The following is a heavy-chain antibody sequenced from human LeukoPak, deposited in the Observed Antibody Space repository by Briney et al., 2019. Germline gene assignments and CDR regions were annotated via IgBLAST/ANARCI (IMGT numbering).Heavy chain of an antibody. CDR2: IYYSGST. Sequence: SETLSLTCTVSGGSISSSSYYWGWIRQPPGKGLEWIGSIYYSGSTYYNPSLKSRVTISVDTSKNQFSLKLSSVTAADTAVYYCARHSRSVWGDLNWFDPWGQGTLVTVSS. D-gene: IGHD2-21*02. V-gene: IGHV4-39*07. J-gene: IGHJ5*02. CDR3: ARHSRSVWGDLNWFDP. CDR1: GGSISSSSYY.